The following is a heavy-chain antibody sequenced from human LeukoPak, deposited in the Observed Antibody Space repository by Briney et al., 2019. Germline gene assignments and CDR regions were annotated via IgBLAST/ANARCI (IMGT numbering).Heavy chain of an antibody. J-gene: IGHJ6*02. CDR2: IYYSGST. D-gene: IGHD4-17*01. CDR1: GGSISSGDYY. Sequence: SETLSLTCTVSGGSISSGDYYWSWIPQPPGKGLEWIGYIYYSGSTYYNPSLKSRVTISVDTSKNQFSLKLSSVTAADTAVYYCARDPSVTTHNYYGMDVWGQGTTVTVSS. V-gene: IGHV4-30-4*01. CDR3: ARDPSVTTHNYYGMDV.